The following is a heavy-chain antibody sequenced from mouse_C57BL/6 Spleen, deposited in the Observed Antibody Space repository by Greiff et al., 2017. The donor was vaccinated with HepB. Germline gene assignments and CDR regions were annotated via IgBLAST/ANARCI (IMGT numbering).Heavy chain of an antibody. Sequence: EVKLVESGGGLVKPGGSLKLSCAASGFTFSDYGMHWVRQAPEKGLEWVAYISSGSSTIYYADTVKGRFTISRDNAKNTLFLQMTSLRSEDTARYYCARGGLRAMDYWGQGTSVTVSS. CDR2: ISSGSSTI. CDR3: ARGGLRAMDY. V-gene: IGHV5-17*01. CDR1: GFTFSDYG. J-gene: IGHJ4*01. D-gene: IGHD1-1*01.